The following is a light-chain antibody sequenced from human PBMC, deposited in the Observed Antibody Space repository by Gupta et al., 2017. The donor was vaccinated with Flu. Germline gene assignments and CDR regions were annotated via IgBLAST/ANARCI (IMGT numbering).Light chain of an antibody. V-gene: IGLV2-23*02. CDR3: CSYAGGMTSV. Sequence: QSALTQPASVSGSPGQSITISCTGLSSDVGGYNFVSWYQQHPGKAPKLMIYEVTTRPSGVSNRFSGSKSGNTASLTISGLQAEDEADYYCCSYAGGMTSVFGTGTKVTVL. CDR2: EVT. J-gene: IGLJ1*01. CDR1: SSDVGGYNF.